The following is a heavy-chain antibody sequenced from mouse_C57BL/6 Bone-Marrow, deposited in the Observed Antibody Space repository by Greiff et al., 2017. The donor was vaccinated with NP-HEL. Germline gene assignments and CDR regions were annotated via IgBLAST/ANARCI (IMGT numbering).Heavy chain of an antibody. Sequence: DVKLVESGGGLVKPGGSLKLSCAASGFTFSSYTMSWVRQTPEKRLEWVATISGGGGNTSSPDSVKGRFTISRDNAKNTLYLQMSSLRSEDTALYYCARGLLGYFDVWGTGTTVTVSS. V-gene: IGHV5-9*01. CDR2: ISGGGGNT. CDR1: GFTFSSYT. J-gene: IGHJ1*03. D-gene: IGHD2-3*01. CDR3: ARGLLGYFDV.